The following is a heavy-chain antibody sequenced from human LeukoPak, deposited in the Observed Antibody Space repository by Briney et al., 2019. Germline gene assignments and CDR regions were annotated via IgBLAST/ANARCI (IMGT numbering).Heavy chain of an antibody. CDR2: ISASGHST. V-gene: IGHV3-23*01. D-gene: IGHD4-17*01. Sequence: GGSLRLSCAASGFTFNTYAMTWVRQAPGKGLEWVSGISASGHSTYYADSVKGRFTISRDNSKNTLYLQMSSLRAEDTALYYCAKGPTVTRSGWFDPWGQGTLVTVSS. CDR1: GFTFNTYA. CDR3: AKGPTVTRSGWFDP. J-gene: IGHJ5*02.